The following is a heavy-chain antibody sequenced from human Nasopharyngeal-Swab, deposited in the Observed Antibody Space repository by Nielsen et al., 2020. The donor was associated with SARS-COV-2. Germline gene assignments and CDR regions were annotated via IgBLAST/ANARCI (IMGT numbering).Heavy chain of an antibody. CDR3: AKDGTLLGYYYYGMDV. V-gene: IGHV3-23*03. CDR2: IYSGGSST. D-gene: IGHD2-8*02. J-gene: IGHJ6*02. Sequence: GESLKISCAASGFTFSSYAMSRVRQAPGKGLEWVSVIYSGGSSTYYADSVKGRFTISRDNSKNTLYLQMNSLRAEDTAVYYCAKDGTLLGYYYYGMDVWGQGTTVTVSS. CDR1: GFTFSSYA.